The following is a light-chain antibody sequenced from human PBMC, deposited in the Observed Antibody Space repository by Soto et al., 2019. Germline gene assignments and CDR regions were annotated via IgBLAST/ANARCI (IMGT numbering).Light chain of an antibody. J-gene: IGKJ4*01. CDR2: DAS. CDR3: EYYGTSIT. Sequence: EKVMTHSPATQSVSPGERDTLSCRASQSVSSYLAWYQQKPGQAPRLLIYDASNRATGIPDRFSGSGSGTDFTLTFSRLEPEDFAVYYCEYYGTSITFGGRTKVDIK. CDR1: QSVSSY. V-gene: IGKV3-20*01.